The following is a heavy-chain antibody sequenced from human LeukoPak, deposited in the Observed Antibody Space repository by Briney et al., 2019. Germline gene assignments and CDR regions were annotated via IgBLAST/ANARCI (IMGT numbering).Heavy chain of an antibody. D-gene: IGHD3-10*01. J-gene: IGHJ5*02. Sequence: PGGSLRLSCAASGFTFSTYGMHWVRQAPGKGLEWVAVISYDGSNKWYTDSVKGRFAISRDDSKNTLYLQMNSLRAEDTAVYYCAKDYGHVSWSQGTLVTVSS. CDR3: AKDYGHVS. CDR2: ISYDGSNK. V-gene: IGHV3-30*18. CDR1: GFTFSTYG.